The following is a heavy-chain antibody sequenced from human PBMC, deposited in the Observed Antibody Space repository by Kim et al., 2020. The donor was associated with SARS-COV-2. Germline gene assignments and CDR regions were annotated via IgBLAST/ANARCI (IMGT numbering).Heavy chain of an antibody. D-gene: IGHD2-21*02. CDR3: ATSTGLQFDY. CDR1: GGSISSSSYY. CDR2: IYYSGST. Sequence: TLSLTCTVSGGSISSSSYYWGWIRQPPGKGLEWIGSIYYSGSTYYNPSLKSRVTISVDTSKNQFSLKLSSVTAADTAVYYCATSTGLQFDYWGQGTLVTVSS. J-gene: IGHJ4*02. V-gene: IGHV4-39*01.